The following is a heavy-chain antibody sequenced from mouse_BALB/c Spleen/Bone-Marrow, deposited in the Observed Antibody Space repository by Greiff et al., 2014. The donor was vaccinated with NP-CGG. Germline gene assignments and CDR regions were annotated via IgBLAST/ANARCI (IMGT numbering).Heavy chain of an antibody. J-gene: IGHJ2*01. V-gene: IGHV5-9-1*01. Sequence: EVMLVESGGGLVKPGGSLKLSCAASGFTFSSYAMSWVRQTPEKRLEWVATISGGGSYTYYPDSVKGRFTISRDNAKNTLYLQMSSLRSEDTAMYYCARHGITRLLDYWGQGTTLTVSS. CDR2: ISGGGSYT. CDR1: GFTFSSYA. CDR3: ARHGITRLLDY. D-gene: IGHD2-4*01.